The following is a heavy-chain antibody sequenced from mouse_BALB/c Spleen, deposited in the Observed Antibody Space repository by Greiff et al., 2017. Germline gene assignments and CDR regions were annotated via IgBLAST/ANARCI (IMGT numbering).Heavy chain of an antibody. CDR2: IWGDGST. V-gene: IGHV2-6-7*01. CDR3: ARSGEYSSGWFAY. J-gene: IGHJ3*01. D-gene: IGHD3-1*01. CDR1: GFSLTGYG. Sequence: VQGVESGPGLVAPSQSLSITCTVSGFSLTGYGVNWVRQPPGKGLEWLGMIWGDGSTDYNSALKSRLSISKDNSKSQVFLKMNSLQTDDTARYYCARSGEYSSGWFAYWGQGTLVTVSA.